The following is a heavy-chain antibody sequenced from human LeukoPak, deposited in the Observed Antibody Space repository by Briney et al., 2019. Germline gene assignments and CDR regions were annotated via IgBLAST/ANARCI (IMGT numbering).Heavy chain of an antibody. D-gene: IGHD1-14*01. J-gene: IGHJ4*02. Sequence: GASVKVSCKASGYTFAGYYMHWVRQAPGQGLEWMGWINPNSGGANYAQKFQGRVTMTRDTSISTAYMELSRLRSDDTAVYYCARDRFEEPSDYWGQGTLVTVSS. V-gene: IGHV1-2*02. CDR1: GYTFAGYY. CDR3: ARDRFEEPSDY. CDR2: INPNSGGA.